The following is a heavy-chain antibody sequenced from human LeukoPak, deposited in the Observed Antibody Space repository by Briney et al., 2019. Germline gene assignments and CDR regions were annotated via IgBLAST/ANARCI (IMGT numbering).Heavy chain of an antibody. Sequence: ASVKVSCKASGYTFTGYYMHWVRQAPGQGLEWMGWINPNSGGTNYAQKFQGRFTMTRDTSISTAYMELSRLRSDDTAVYYCARDILKATVTTLAYWGQGTLVTVSS. CDR1: GYTFTGYY. D-gene: IGHD4-17*01. J-gene: IGHJ4*02. CDR3: ARDILKATVTTLAY. V-gene: IGHV1-2*02. CDR2: INPNSGGT.